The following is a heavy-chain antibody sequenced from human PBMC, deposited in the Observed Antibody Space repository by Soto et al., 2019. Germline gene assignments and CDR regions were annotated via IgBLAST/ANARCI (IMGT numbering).Heavy chain of an antibody. Sequence: QVQLVQSGAEVKKPGSSVKVSCKASGGTFRTSAISWVRQAPGQGLEWVGGIMPVFRRPKYAQNFQDRVTITEDESTSTAYMELNSLKSYDTAVYYCARDKDRLQLGGNYYFILDVWGQGTAVTVSS. D-gene: IGHD1-1*01. J-gene: IGHJ6*02. CDR2: IMPVFRRP. CDR3: ARDKDRLQLGGNYYFILDV. V-gene: IGHV1-69*12. CDR1: GGTFRTSA.